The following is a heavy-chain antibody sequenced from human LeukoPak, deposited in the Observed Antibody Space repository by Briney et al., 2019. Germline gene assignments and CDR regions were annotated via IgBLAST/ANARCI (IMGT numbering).Heavy chain of an antibody. V-gene: IGHV3-48*01. CDR2: ISSSSSTI. CDR1: GFTFSSYS. Sequence: GGSLRLSCAASGFTFSSYSMNWVRQAPGKGLEWVSYISSSSSTIYYADSVKGRFTISRDNAKNSLYLQMNSLRAEDTAVYYCAKRAAAGRLWGQGTLVTVSS. J-gene: IGHJ4*02. CDR3: AKRAAAGRL. D-gene: IGHD6-13*01.